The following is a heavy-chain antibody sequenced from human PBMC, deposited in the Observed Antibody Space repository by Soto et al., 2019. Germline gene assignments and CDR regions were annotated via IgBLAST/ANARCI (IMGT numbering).Heavy chain of an antibody. Sequence: GGSLRLSCAASGFTFSSYGMHWVRQAPGKGLEWVAVISYDGSKKYYADSVRGRFTISSDNSKTTLYRKMKSLRAEDTAVYYCARDGLLWFGESYYYYYYMDVWGKGTTVTVSS. CDR3: ARDGLLWFGESYYYYYYMDV. D-gene: IGHD3-10*01. J-gene: IGHJ6*03. CDR1: GFTFSSYG. V-gene: IGHV3-30*03. CDR2: ISYDGSKK.